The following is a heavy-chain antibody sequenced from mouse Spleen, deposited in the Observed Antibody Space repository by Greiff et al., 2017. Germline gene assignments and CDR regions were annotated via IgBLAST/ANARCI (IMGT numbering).Heavy chain of an antibody. CDR3: ARRDYGPYFDY. CDR1: GFTFSSYA. CDR2: ISSGGGNT. Sequence: EVKLVESGGGLVKLGGSLKLSCAASGFTFSSYAMSWVRQTPEKRLEWVATISSGGGNTYYPDSVKGRFTISRDNAKNTLYLQMSSLKSEDTAMYYCARRDYGPYFDYWGQGTTLTVSS. V-gene: IGHV5-9*04. D-gene: IGHD1-1*01. J-gene: IGHJ2*01.